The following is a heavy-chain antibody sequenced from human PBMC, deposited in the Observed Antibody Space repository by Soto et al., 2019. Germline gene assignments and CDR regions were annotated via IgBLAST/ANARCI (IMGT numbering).Heavy chain of an antibody. CDR2: IDYSGST. D-gene: IGHD3-9*01. CDR3: ARHPTLRYFGWPAFDP. V-gene: IGHV4-39*01. Sequence: QLQLQESGPGLVKPSETLSLTCTVSGGSIIATSYYWVWIRQPPGKGLEWIGRIDYSGSTYYNPSLQGRVTISVESSKNQFSLKLSSVTAADTAVYYCARHPTLRYFGWPAFDPWGQGTLVTVSS. CDR1: GGSIIATSYY. J-gene: IGHJ5*02.